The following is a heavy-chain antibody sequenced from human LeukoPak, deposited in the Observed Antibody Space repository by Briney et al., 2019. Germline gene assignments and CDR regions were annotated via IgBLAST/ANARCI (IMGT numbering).Heavy chain of an antibody. Sequence: GESLKISFQGSEYRFATYWIGWVRQMPGQGLEWMGIIFPGDSDTRYSPSFQGQVTISADKSISTAYLQWSSLKASDTAIYYCASEYCSGGNCYFDYWGQGTLVTVSS. J-gene: IGHJ4*02. D-gene: IGHD2-15*01. V-gene: IGHV5-51*01. CDR3: ASEYCSGGNCYFDY. CDR2: IFPGDSDT. CDR1: EYRFATYW.